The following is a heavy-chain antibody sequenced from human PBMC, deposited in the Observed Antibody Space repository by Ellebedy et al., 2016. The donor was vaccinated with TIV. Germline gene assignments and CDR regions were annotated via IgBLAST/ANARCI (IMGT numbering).Heavy chain of an antibody. CDR3: SRDDGASKHSAFDY. V-gene: IGHV3-30-3*01. CDR1: RLAFSNYA. D-gene: IGHD4-11*01. J-gene: IGHJ4*02. Sequence: PGGSLRLSCTASRLAFSNYAMHWVRQAPGKGLQWVAAITYDGSDKSYADSVKGRFSISRDNSKSTLYLQMNSLRAEDTAMYYCSRDDGASKHSAFDYWGQGTLVTVSS. CDR2: ITYDGSDK.